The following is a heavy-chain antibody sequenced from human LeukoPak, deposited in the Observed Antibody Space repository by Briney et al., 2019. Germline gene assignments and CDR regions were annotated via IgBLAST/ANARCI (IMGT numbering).Heavy chain of an antibody. CDR2: IRSKPNNYAT. CDR1: GFTFSGSA. V-gene: IGHV3-73*01. D-gene: IGHD2-15*01. CDR3: AKAPATSCSGVYCYPFDH. J-gene: IGHJ4*02. Sequence: GGSLRLSCAASGFTFSGSAMHWVRQASGKGLEWVGHIRSKPNNYATAYAASVKGRFTISRDDSKNTAYLQMNSLRAEDAAVYYCAKAPATSCSGVYCYPFDHWGQGTLVTVSS.